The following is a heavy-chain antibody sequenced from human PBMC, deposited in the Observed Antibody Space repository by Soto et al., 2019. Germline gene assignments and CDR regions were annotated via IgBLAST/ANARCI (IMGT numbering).Heavy chain of an antibody. J-gene: IGHJ4*02. CDR3: AKETYSGPLDY. V-gene: IGHV3-30*18. CDR1: GFTFSSYG. CDR2: ISYDGSNK. D-gene: IGHD2-15*01. Sequence: QVQLVESGGGVVQPGRSLRLSCAAGGFTFSSYGMHWVRQAPGKGLEWVAVISYDGSNKYYADSVKGRFTISRDNSKNTLYLQMNSLRAEDTAVYYCAKETYSGPLDYWGQGTLVTVSS.